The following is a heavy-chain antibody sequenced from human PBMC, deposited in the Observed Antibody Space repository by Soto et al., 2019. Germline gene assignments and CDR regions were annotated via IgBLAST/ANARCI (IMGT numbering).Heavy chain of an antibody. V-gene: IGHV3-23*01. J-gene: IGHJ4*02. D-gene: IGHD6-25*01. CDR2: IRGDDGRT. CDR1: GFTFSIYA. Sequence: EVQLLESGGGLVQPGGSLRLSCAASGFTFSIYAMTWVRQAPGKGLEWVSAIRGDDGRTFYADSVKGRFTISRDNSKDTLYLQRTSLRAKDMALKNCAKGGDVNQRLQHCGYSGQRTLVTLSS. CDR3: AKGGDVNQRLQHCGY.